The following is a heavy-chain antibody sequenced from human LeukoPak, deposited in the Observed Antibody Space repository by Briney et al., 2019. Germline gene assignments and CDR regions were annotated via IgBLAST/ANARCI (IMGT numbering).Heavy chain of an antibody. CDR1: GGSISSSGYY. D-gene: IGHD2-2*01. Sequence: NASETLSLTCTVSGGSISSSGYYWGWIRQPPGKWLEWIGSIYYSGSTYYNPSLKSRVTIFVDTSKHQFSLKLSSVTAADTAVYYCARQRGIVVVPAAMNGYYFDYWGQGTLVTVSS. V-gene: IGHV4-39*01. J-gene: IGHJ4*02. CDR2: IYYSGST. CDR3: ARQRGIVVVPAAMNGYYFDY.